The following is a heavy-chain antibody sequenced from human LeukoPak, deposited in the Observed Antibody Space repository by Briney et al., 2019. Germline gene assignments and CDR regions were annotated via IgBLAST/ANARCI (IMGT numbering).Heavy chain of an antibody. J-gene: IGHJ5*02. V-gene: IGHV4-34*01. CDR2: INHSGST. CDR3: ATQVVPAAIGWFDP. D-gene: IGHD2-2*01. Sequence: SETLSLTCAVYGGSFSGYYWSWLRQPPGKGLEWLGEINHSGSTNYNPSLKSRVTISVDTSKNQFSLKLSSVTAADTAVYYCATQVVPAAIGWFDPWGQGTLVTVSS. CDR1: GGSFSGYY.